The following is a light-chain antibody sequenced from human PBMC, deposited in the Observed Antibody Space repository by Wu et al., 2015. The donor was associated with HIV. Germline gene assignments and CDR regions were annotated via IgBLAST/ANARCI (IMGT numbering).Light chain of an antibody. J-gene: IGKJ4*01. CDR3: HQYGSSPRT. V-gene: IGKV3-20*01. CDR2: GAS. CDR1: QSVNTKY. Sequence: ETVLTQSPDTLSLSPGERATLSCRASQSVNTKYLAWYQKKPGQAPRLPLYGASSRATDIPDRFSGSGSGTDFTLTISRLEPEDFAVYYCHQYGSSPRTFGGGTKVEIK.